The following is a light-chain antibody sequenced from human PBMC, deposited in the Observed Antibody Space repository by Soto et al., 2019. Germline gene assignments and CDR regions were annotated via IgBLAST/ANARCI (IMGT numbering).Light chain of an antibody. CDR3: SSYTSSSTPYV. Sequence: NERPAGNESPAQSTPYHCTGTSSDVGGYNYVSWYQQHPGKAPKLMIYDVSNRPSGVSNRFSGSKSGNTASLTISGLQAEDEADYYCSSYTSSSTPYVFGTGTKVTVL. CDR2: DVS. CDR1: SSDVGGYNY. V-gene: IGLV2-14*01. J-gene: IGLJ1*01.